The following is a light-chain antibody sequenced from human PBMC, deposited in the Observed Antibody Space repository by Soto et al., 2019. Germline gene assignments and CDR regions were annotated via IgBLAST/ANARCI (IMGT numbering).Light chain of an antibody. Sequence: QSVLTQPASVSGSPGQSITISCTGTSSDVGGYNYVSWYQQHPGKPPKLMIYDVSNRPSGVSNRFSGSKSVNTASLTISGLQAEDEADYYCSSYTSSSTPHVVFGGGTKLTVL. CDR2: DVS. J-gene: IGLJ2*01. CDR3: SSYTSSSTPHVV. CDR1: SSDVGGYNY. V-gene: IGLV2-14*01.